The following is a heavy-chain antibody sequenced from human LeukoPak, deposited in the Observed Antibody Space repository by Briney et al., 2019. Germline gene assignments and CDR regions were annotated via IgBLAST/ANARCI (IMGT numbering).Heavy chain of an antibody. CDR2: IYHSGST. D-gene: IGHD6-19*01. CDR3: ARRSSGSGWTNYYYYMDV. J-gene: IGHJ6*03. V-gene: IGHV4-4*02. CDR1: GGSISSSNW. Sequence: SETLSLTCAVSGGSISSSNWWSWVRQPPGKGLEWIGEIYHSGSTNYNPSLKSRVTISVDKSKNQFSLKLSSVTAADTAVYYCARRSSGSGWTNYYYYMDVWGKGTTVTVSS.